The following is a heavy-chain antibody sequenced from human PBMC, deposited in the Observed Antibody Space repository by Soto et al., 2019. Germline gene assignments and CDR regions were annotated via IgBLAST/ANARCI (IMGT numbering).Heavy chain of an antibody. D-gene: IGHD1-1*01. Sequence: GGSLRLSCVTSGFTFSSYEMNWVRQAPGKGLEWVSYISSSGSTIYYADSVKGRFTISRDNAKNSLYLQMNSLRAEDTAVYYCARPQGTQSNRWNDAFDIWGQGTMVTVSS. CDR1: GFTFSSYE. J-gene: IGHJ3*02. V-gene: IGHV3-48*03. CDR3: ARPQGTQSNRWNDAFDI. CDR2: ISSSGSTI.